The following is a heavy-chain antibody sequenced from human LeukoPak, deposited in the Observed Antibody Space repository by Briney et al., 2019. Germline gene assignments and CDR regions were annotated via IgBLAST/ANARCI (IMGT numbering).Heavy chain of an antibody. CDR3: ARLVPYYYYYYMDV. Sequence: ASVKVSCKASGYTFTSYGISWVRQAPGQGVERVGWISAYNGNTNYAQKLQGRVTMTTDTSTSTAYMELRSLRSDDTAVYCCARLVPYYYYYYMDVWGKGTTVSVSS. V-gene: IGHV1-18*01. J-gene: IGHJ6*03. CDR1: GYTFTSYG. CDR2: ISAYNGNT.